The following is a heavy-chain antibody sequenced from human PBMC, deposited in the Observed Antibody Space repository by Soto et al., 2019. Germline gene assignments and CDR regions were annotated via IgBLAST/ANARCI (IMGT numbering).Heavy chain of an antibody. CDR1: GFSLSGGGVG. J-gene: IGHJ5*02. CDR2: IYWNDDK. D-gene: IGHD5-18*01. V-gene: IGHV2-5*01. CDR3: AHKRDTVDWFGP. Sequence: SCPTLVNPTQTLTLTCTFSGFSLSGGGVGVGWIRQPPGKALEWVALIYWNDDKRYSPSLKNRLTITKDTSKNQVVLTMTNMDPVDTATYYCAHKRDTVDWFGPWGRGTLVTSPQ.